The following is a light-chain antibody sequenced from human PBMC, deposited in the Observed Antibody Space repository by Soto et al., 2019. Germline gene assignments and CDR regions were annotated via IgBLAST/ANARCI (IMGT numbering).Light chain of an antibody. CDR3: VLLYGGAWV. CDR2: RTS. V-gene: IGLV7-43*01. Sequence: QTVVTQEPSLTVSPGGTVTLTFALTTGAVTSDYYPNWFQRRPGQALRTLIYRTSNKHSWTPARFSGSLLGGKAALTLSGVQPEDEADYYCVLLYGGAWVFGGGTKLTVL. CDR1: TGAVTSDYY. J-gene: IGLJ3*02.